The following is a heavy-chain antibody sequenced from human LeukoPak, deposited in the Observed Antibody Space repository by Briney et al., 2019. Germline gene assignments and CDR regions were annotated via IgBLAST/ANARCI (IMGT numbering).Heavy chain of an antibody. D-gene: IGHD2-8*01. J-gene: IGHJ6*04. V-gene: IGHV3-21*01. CDR1: GFIFSSYS. CDR2: ISSSSTYI. CDR3: ARDRDMVLPPAGLDV. Sequence: GGSLRLSCAASGFIFSSYSINWVRQAPGKGLEWVSFISSSSTYIYYADSVKGRFTISRDNAKNSLYLQMNSLRAEDTAVYYCARDRDMVLPPAGLDVWGRGPRSPSLQ.